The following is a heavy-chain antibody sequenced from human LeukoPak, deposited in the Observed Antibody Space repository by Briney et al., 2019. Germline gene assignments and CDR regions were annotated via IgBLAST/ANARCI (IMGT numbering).Heavy chain of an antibody. CDR1: GGSVSSGSYY. CDR2: INHSGST. J-gene: IGHJ4*02. CDR3: ARRIRFSSGWYTD. D-gene: IGHD6-19*01. Sequence: PSETLSLTCTVSGGSVSSGSYYWSWIRQPPGKGLEWIGEINHSGSTNYNPSLKSRVTISVDTSKNQFSLKLSSVTAADTAVYYCARRIRFSSGWYTDWGQGTLVTVSS. V-gene: IGHV4-39*07.